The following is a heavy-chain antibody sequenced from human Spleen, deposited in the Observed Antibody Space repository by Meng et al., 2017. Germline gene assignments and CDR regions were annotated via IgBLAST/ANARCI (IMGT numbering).Heavy chain of an antibody. V-gene: IGHV7-4-1*02. J-gene: IGHJ5*02. Sequence: VQLVQSGAQVKKPGASVKVSCKASGYTFTTFGINWVRQAPGQGLEWMGWINTNTGNPTYAQGFTGRFVMSLDTSVSTAYLQISSLKAEDTAVYYCARERVTMVRGVLKSWGQGTLVTVSS. CDR1: GYTFTTFG. D-gene: IGHD3-10*01. CDR3: ARERVTMVRGVLKS. CDR2: INTNTGNP.